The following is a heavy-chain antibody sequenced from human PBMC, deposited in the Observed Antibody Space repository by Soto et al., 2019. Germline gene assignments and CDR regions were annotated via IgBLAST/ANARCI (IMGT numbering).Heavy chain of an antibody. V-gene: IGHV4-4*07. CDR3: ARDQGVAAEGITWFDP. D-gene: IGHD6-13*01. CDR1: GASMNSYH. Sequence: SETLSLTCTVSGASMNSYHWSWIRQPAGKGLEWIGHIHSSGSTNYNPSLKSRVTMSVDTSKNQFSLRLMSLTAADTAVYYCARDQGVAAEGITWFDPWGQGSLVTVSS. CDR2: IHSSGST. J-gene: IGHJ5*02.